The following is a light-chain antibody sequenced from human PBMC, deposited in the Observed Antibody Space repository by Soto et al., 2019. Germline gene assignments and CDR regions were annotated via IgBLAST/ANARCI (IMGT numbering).Light chain of an antibody. CDR3: HQLNASPIT. CDR1: HGISSY. J-gene: IGKJ5*01. CDR2: AAS. Sequence: IQLTQSPSSLSASVGDRVTVTCRASHGISSYLAWYQQKPGKAPNLLIYAASTLRSGVPSRFSGSGSGTDFTLTISSLQPEDFATYYCHQLNASPITFGQGTRLEIK. V-gene: IGKV1-9*01.